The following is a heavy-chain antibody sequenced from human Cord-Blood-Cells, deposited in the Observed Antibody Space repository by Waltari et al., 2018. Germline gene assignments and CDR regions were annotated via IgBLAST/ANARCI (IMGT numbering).Heavy chain of an antibody. V-gene: IGHV1-69*10. J-gene: IGHJ4*02. D-gene: IGHD3-22*01. Sequence: QVQLVQSGAEVKKPGSSVKVSCKASGGTFSSYAISWVRQAPGQGIGGMGGINPILGIANYAKKFQGRVTITADKSTSTAYMELSSLRSEDTAVYYCATNPLQYYYDSSGYYFDYWGQGTLVTVSS. CDR2: INPILGIA. CDR3: ATNPLQYYYDSSGYYFDY. CDR1: GGTFSSYA.